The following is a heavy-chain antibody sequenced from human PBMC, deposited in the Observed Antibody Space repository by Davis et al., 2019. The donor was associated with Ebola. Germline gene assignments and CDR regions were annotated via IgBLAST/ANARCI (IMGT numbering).Heavy chain of an antibody. J-gene: IGHJ4*02. CDR1: GYRFSTYW. Sequence: PGGSLRLSCKGSGYRFSTYWIGWVRQMPGKGPEWMGIIYPGDSDTRYSPSFQGQVTISVDKSIDTAYLQWTSLKASDSAIYYCARRGKDDAVMSYFDIWGQGTLVTVSS. D-gene: IGHD3-16*01. CDR2: IYPGDSDT. V-gene: IGHV5-51*01. CDR3: ARRGKDDAVMSYFDI.